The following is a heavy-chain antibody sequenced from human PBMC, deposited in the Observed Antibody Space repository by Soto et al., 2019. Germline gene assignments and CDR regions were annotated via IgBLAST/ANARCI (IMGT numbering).Heavy chain of an antibody. CDR2: IKQDGSEK. D-gene: IGHD2-15*01. Sequence: EVQLVESGGGLVQPGGSLRLSCAASGFTFSSYWMSWVRQAPGKGLEWVANIKQDGSEKYYVDSVKGRFTISGDNAKNSLYLQMNSLRAEDTAVYYCARSPAPVVRGAFDIWGQGTMVTVSS. CDR1: GFTFSSYW. CDR3: ARSPAPVVRGAFDI. J-gene: IGHJ3*02. V-gene: IGHV3-7*03.